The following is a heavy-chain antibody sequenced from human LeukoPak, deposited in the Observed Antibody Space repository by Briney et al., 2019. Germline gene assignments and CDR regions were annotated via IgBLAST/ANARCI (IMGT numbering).Heavy chain of an antibody. J-gene: IGHJ4*02. CDR3: ARGRGSYYSGNYFDY. CDR1: GFTFSSYA. Sequence: GGSLRLSCAASGFTFSSYAMHWVRQAPGKGLEWVAVISYDGSNKYYADSVKGRFTISRDNSKNTLYLQMNSLRAEDTAVYYCARGRGSYYSGNYFDYWGQGTLVTVSS. V-gene: IGHV3-30-3*01. CDR2: ISYDGSNK. D-gene: IGHD1-26*01.